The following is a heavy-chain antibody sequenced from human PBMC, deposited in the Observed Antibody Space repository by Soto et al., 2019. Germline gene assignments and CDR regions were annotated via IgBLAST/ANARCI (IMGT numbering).Heavy chain of an antibody. CDR1: GYTLTELS. V-gene: IGHV1-24*01. J-gene: IGHJ6*02. CDR2: FDPEDGET. Sequence: ASVKVSCKVSGYTLTELSMHWVRQAPGKGLEWMGGFDPEDGETIYAQKFQGRVTMTEDTSTDTAYMELSSLRSEDTAVYYCATGIITTPPMDVWGQGTTVTVSS. CDR3: ATGIITTPPMDV. D-gene: IGHD3-3*01.